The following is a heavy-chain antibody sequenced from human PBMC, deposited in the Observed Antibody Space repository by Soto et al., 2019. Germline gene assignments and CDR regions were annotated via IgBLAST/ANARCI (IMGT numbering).Heavy chain of an antibody. CDR1: LDAISSYY. J-gene: IGHJ4*02. V-gene: IGHV4-59*01. Sequence: SETLSRTCTVGLDAISSYYCIGIRQPPGKGLEWLGSIYSSASTNYIRSLKSRVTISVDTSKHQCSLKLSSVTAADTAAYSSARIVSTLAWKYYFEYWGKGTLGT. CDR2: IYSSAST. CDR3: ARIVSTLAWKYYFEY. D-gene: IGHD3-16*02.